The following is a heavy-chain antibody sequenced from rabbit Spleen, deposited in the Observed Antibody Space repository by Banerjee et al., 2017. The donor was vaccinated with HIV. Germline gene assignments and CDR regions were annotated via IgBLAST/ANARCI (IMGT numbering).Heavy chain of an antibody. J-gene: IGHJ4*01. V-gene: IGHV1S40*01. Sequence: QSLEESGGDLVKPGASLTLTCTASGFSFSSSYWICWVRQAPGKGLEWIACIDPGSSGSPYYATWAKGRFTISKTSSTTVALQMTSLTAADTATYFCARLYTYGYTGFGYATLDYFNLWGQGTLVTVS. CDR2: IDPGSSGSP. CDR3: ARLYTYGYTGFGYATLDYFNL. CDR1: GFSFSSSYW. D-gene: IGHD6-1*01.